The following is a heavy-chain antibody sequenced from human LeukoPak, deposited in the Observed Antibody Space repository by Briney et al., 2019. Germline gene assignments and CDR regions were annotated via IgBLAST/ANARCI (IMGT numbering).Heavy chain of an antibody. CDR3: ATNSGYFGWLLNDY. V-gene: IGHV3-48*03. Sequence: PGGSLRLSCAASGFTFSSYEMNWVRQAPGKGLEWVSYISSSGSTIYYADSVKGRFTISRDNAKNSLYLQMNSLRAEDTAVYYCATNSGYFGWLLNDYWGQGTLVTVSS. CDR1: GFTFSSYE. D-gene: IGHD3-9*01. J-gene: IGHJ4*02. CDR2: ISSSGSTI.